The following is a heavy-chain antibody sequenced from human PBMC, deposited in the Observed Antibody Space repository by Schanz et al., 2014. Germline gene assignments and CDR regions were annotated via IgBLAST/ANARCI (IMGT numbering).Heavy chain of an antibody. CDR2: IIPSLGLA. V-gene: IGHV1-69*08. CDR1: GGTFSSDT. D-gene: IGHD3-22*01. CDR3: ARDYYDSSGYYYCDY. Sequence: QVHLVQSGAEVKKPGSSVKVSCKASGGTFSSDTFSWVRQAPGQGLEWMGRIIPSLGLAKYEQKFQDKVTITADKSTSTAYMELSSLRSEDTAMYYCARDYYDSSGYYYCDYWGQGTLVTVSS. J-gene: IGHJ4*02.